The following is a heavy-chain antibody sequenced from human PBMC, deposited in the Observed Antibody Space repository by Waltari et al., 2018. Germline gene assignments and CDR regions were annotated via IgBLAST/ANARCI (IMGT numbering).Heavy chain of an antibody. Sequence: QVQLQQWGAGLLKPSETLSLTCAVYGGSFSGYYWSWIRQPPGKGLEWIGEINHSGSTNYNPSLKSRVTISVDTSKNQFSLKLSSVTAADTAVYYCARVKGRATMIVVSRAFDIWGQGTMVTVSS. CDR1: GGSFSGYY. CDR2: INHSGST. D-gene: IGHD3-22*01. CDR3: ARVKGRATMIVVSRAFDI. J-gene: IGHJ3*02. V-gene: IGHV4-34*01.